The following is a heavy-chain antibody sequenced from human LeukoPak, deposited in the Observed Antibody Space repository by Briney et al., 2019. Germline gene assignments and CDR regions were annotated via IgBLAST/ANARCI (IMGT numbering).Heavy chain of an antibody. CDR1: GGTFSSYA. CDR3: ARDGKAATDAFDI. J-gene: IGHJ3*02. V-gene: IGHV1-69*13. Sequence: SVKVSCKASGGTFSSYAISWVRQAPGQGLEWMGGIIPIFGTANYAQKFQGRVTITADESTSTAYMELSSLRSEDTAVYYCARDGKAATDAFDIWAKGQWSPSLQ. CDR2: IIPIFGTA. D-gene: IGHD2-15*01.